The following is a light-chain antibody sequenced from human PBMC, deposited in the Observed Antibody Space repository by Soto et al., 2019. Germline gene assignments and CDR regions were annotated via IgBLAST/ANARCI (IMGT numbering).Light chain of an antibody. J-gene: IGKJ4*01. CDR2: DAS. Sequence: EIVLTQSPGTLSLSPGESATLSCRASQSERSNYLAWYQQKPGQAPRFLIYDASTRATGIPDRFSGSGSGTDFTLTISRLEPEDFAVYYCQQYGSSPLTFGGGTKVEIK. V-gene: IGKV3-20*01. CDR3: QQYGSSPLT. CDR1: QSERSNY.